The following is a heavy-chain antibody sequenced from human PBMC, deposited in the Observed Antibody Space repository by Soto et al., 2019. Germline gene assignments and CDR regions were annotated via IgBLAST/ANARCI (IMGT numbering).Heavy chain of an antibody. CDR2: INAGNGNT. D-gene: IGHD3-3*01. CDR3: ARMDYDFWSGSPTYNWFDP. V-gene: IGHV1-3*01. CDR1: GYTFTSYA. J-gene: IGHJ5*02. Sequence: ASVKVSCKASGYTFTSYAMHWVRQAPGQRLEWMGWINAGNGNTKYSQKFQGRVTITRDTSASTAYMELSSLRSEDTAVYYCARMDYDFWSGSPTYNWFDPWGQGTLVTVSS.